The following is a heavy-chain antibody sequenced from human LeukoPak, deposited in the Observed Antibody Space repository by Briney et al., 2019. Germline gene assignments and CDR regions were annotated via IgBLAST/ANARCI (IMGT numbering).Heavy chain of an antibody. D-gene: IGHD1-26*01. Sequence: GGSLGLSCAASGFTFSSYSMNWVRQAPGKGLEWVSYISSSSSTIYYADSVKGRFTISRDNSKKILYLQMTSLRAEDTAVYYCAKDSTYSGDYYGASDYWGQGTLVTVSS. J-gene: IGHJ4*02. V-gene: IGHV3-48*01. CDR1: GFTFSSYS. CDR3: AKDSTYSGDYYGASDY. CDR2: ISSSSSTI.